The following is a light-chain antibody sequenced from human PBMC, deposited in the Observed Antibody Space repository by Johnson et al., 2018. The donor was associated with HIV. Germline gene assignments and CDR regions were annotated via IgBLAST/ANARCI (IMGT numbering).Light chain of an antibody. J-gene: IGLJ1*01. V-gene: IGLV1-51*01. CDR3: GTWDSSLSTYV. CDR1: SSNIGNHY. CDR2: DTN. Sequence: QSVLTQPPSVSAAPGQKVTISCSGTSSNIGNHYVSWYQLLPGTAPKLLIYDTNQRPSGIPDRFSVSKSGTSATLGITGLQTGDEADYYCGTWDSSLSTYVFGSGTKVTVL.